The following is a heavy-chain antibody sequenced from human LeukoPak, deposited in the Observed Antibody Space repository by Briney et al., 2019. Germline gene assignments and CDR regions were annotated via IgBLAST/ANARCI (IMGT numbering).Heavy chain of an antibody. CDR1: GYTFTSYG. CDR2: ISAYNGNT. V-gene: IGHV1-18*01. Sequence: EASVKVSCKASGYTFTSYGISWVRQAPGQGLEWMGWISAYNGNTNYAQKLQGRVTMTTDTSTSTAYMELRSLRSDDTAVYYCARIRWQSPSFNAFDIWGQGTMVTVSS. J-gene: IGHJ3*02. CDR3: ARIRWQSPSFNAFDI. D-gene: IGHD4-23*01.